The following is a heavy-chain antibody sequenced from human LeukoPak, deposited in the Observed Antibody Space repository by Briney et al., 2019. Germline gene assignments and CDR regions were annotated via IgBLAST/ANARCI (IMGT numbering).Heavy chain of an antibody. CDR3: ARPQKEMATLTSVVAFDS. V-gene: IGHV4-39*01. CDR1: GDSITTTNYY. J-gene: IGHJ4*02. CDR2: INYRGTT. Sequence: SETLSLTCTVSGDSITTTNYYWGWLRQPPGKGLELIGSINYRGTTYYNPSLKRRVTISVDTSQNQFSLRLTSVTAADTAVYYCARPQKEMATLTSVVAFDSWGQGTLVTVSS. D-gene: IGHD5-24*01.